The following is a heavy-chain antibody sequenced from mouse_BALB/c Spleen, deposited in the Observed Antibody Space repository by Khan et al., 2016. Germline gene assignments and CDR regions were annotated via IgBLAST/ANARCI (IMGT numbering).Heavy chain of an antibody. J-gene: IGHJ2*01. CDR3: NAISYGNYIYFDY. CDR2: IDPENGDT. CDR1: GFNIKDYY. V-gene: IGHV14-4*02. D-gene: IGHD2-1*01. Sequence: VQLQQSGAELVKSGASVKLSCTAAGFNIKDYYMHWVKQRPAQGLEWIGWIDPENGDTECAPKFQGKATVTADTSSNTAYLRLSSLTSEDTAVYSCNAISYGNYIYFDYWGQGTTLTVSS.